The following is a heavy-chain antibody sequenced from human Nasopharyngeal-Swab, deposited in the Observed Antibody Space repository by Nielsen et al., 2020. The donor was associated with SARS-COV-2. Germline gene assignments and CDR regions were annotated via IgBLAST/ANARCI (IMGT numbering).Heavy chain of an antibody. CDR2: INPNSGGP. Sequence: ASVKVSCKASGYTFTGYYMHWVRQAPGQGLEWMGWINPNSGGPNYAQKFQVWVTMTRDTSISTAYMELSRLRSDDTAVYYCARGSYSGELWLPMDYWGQGTLVTVSS. CDR3: ARGSYSGELWLPMDY. J-gene: IGHJ4*02. D-gene: IGHD5-18*01. CDR1: GYTFTGYY. V-gene: IGHV1-2*04.